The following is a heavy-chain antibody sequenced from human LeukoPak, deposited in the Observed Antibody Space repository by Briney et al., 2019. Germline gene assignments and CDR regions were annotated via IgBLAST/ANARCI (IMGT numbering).Heavy chain of an antibody. CDR3: ARDQDIVVVPAALISNWFDP. CDR2: INPSGGST. J-gene: IGHJ5*02. V-gene: IGHV1-46*01. D-gene: IGHD2-2*01. Sequence: ASVKVSCKASGYTFTSYYMHWVRQAPGQGLEWMGIINPSGGSTSYAQKFQGRVTMTRDTSISTAYMELSRLRSDDTAVYYCARDQDIVVVPAALISNWFDPWGQGTLVTVSS. CDR1: GYTFTSYY.